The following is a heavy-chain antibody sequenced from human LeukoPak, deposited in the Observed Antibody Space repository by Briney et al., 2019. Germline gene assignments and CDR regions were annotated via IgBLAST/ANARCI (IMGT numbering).Heavy chain of an antibody. D-gene: IGHD3-16*01. Sequence: PGGSLRLSCAASGFTFSSYNMNWVRQAPGKGLEWVSSISSSSSYIYYADSVKGRFTISRDNAKNSLYLQMNSLRAEDTAVYYCARVYGWGAAFDIWGQGTMVTVSS. CDR3: ARVYGWGAAFDI. CDR1: GFTFSSYN. V-gene: IGHV3-21*01. J-gene: IGHJ3*02. CDR2: ISSSSSYI.